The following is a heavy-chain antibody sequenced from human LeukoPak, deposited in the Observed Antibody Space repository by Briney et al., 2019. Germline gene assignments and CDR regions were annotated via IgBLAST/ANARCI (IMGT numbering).Heavy chain of an antibody. D-gene: IGHD1-26*01. V-gene: IGHV3-23*01. CDR2: ISASGSYT. CDR3: AKFLLTTASGTGRAFDI. J-gene: IGHJ3*02. Sequence: GGSLRLSCAVSGFTFDSNAMTWVRQAPGKGLEWVSSISASGSYTYYADPLQGRFTISRDNSKNTLYLQMNSLRAEDTAEYYCAKFLLTTASGTGRAFDIWGQGTMVTVSA. CDR1: GFTFDSNA.